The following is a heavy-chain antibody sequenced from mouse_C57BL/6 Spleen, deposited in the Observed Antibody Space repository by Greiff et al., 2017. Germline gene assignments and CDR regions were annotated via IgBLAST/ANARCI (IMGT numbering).Heavy chain of an antibody. CDR1: GYAFSSSW. D-gene: IGHD1-1*01. Sequence: VQLQQSGPELVKPGASVKISCKASGYAFSSSWMNWVKQRPGKGLEWIGRIYPGDGDTNYNGKFKGKATLTADKSSSTAYMQLSSLTSEGSAVYFCARNYGSSYPFDYWGQGTTLTVSS. CDR3: ARNYGSSYPFDY. V-gene: IGHV1-82*01. J-gene: IGHJ2*01. CDR2: IYPGDGDT.